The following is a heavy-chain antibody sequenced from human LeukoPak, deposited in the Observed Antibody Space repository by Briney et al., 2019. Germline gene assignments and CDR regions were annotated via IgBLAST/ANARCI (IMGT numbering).Heavy chain of an antibody. Sequence: ASVKVSCNASGFTFSKYFIHWVRQAPGQGLEWMGKISPSCDTTTYAEKIKSRVNMTRDTSTSTVYMELRSHRLEDTAVYDCARGFHWELPLLDYWGQGTLVTVSS. CDR2: ISPSCDTT. CDR3: ARGFHWELPLLDY. V-gene: IGHV1-46*01. CDR1: GFTFSKYF. D-gene: IGHD1-26*01. J-gene: IGHJ4*02.